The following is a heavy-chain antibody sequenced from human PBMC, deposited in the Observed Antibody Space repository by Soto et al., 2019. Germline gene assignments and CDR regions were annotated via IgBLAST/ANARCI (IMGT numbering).Heavy chain of an antibody. CDR1: GGTFSSYA. D-gene: IGHD6-13*01. J-gene: IGHJ5*02. V-gene: IGHV1-69*12. CDR2: IIPIFGTA. Sequence: QVQLVQSGAEVKKPGSSVKVSCKASGGTFSSYAISWVRQAPGQGLEWMGGIIPIFGTANYAQKFQGRVTITADESTSTSYMELSSQRSEDTAVYYCARLGGPWDSSSWYYWFDPWGQGTLVTVSS. CDR3: ARLGGPWDSSSWYYWFDP.